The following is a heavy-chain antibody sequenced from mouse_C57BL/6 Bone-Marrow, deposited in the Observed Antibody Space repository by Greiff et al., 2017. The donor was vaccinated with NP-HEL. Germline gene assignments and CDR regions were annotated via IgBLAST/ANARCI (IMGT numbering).Heavy chain of an antibody. CDR3: TRDGGRGYYFDY. D-gene: IGHD2-3*01. V-gene: IGHV5-9-1*02. CDR2: ISSGGDYI. J-gene: IGHJ2*01. Sequence: EVKLVESGEGLVKPGGSLKLSCAASGFTFSSYAMSWVRQTPEKRLEWVAYISSGGDYIYYADTVKGRFTISRDNARNTLYLQMSSLKSEDTAMYYCTRDGGRGYYFDYWGQGTTLTVSS. CDR1: GFTFSSYA.